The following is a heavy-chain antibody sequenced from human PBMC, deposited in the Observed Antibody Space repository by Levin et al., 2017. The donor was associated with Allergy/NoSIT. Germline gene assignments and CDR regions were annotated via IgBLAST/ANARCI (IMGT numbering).Heavy chain of an antibody. CDR3: AREDVVDGAFDI. D-gene: IGHD2-15*01. CDR1: GYTFSGYY. CDR2: IDPNSGGT. J-gene: IGHJ3*02. V-gene: IGHV1-2*02. Sequence: GASVKVSCKASGYTFSGYYMVWVRQAPGQGLEWMGWIDPNSGGTNFAQKFQGRVTMTRDTSISTAYMELNRLRSDDTAVYYCAREDVVDGAFDIWGQGTLVTVSS.